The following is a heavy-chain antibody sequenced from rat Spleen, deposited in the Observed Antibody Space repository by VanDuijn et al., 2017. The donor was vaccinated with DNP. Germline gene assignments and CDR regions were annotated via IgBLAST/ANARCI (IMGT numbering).Heavy chain of an antibody. CDR3: ARHPLYGGYMYFDS. D-gene: IGHD1-11*01. CDR1: GFTFSDYY. Sequence: EVQVVESGGGLVQPGRSLKLSCAASGFTFSDYYMAWVRQAPKKGLEWVATIVYDGSRTYYRYSVKGRFTISRDNVKSTLYLQMDSLRSEDTATYYCARHPLYGGYMYFDSWGQGVMVTVSS. CDR2: IVYDGSRT. V-gene: IGHV5S10*01. J-gene: IGHJ2*01.